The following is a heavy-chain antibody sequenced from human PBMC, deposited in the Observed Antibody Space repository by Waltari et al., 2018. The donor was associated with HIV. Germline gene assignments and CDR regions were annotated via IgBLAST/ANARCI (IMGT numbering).Heavy chain of an antibody. Sequence: QVQLQESGPGLVKPSETLYLTCAVAGGSISSYTWWTWVRQPPGQGLEWIGEIYHVGSTNYNQSLKSLVTISVDKSKNQFSLELRSVTAADTAVYYCVRVVSGGSGSSWIDPWGQGTLVTVSS. CDR3: VRVVSGGSGSSWIDP. J-gene: IGHJ5*02. D-gene: IGHD6-19*01. CDR1: GGSISSYTW. CDR2: IYHVGST. V-gene: IGHV4-4*02.